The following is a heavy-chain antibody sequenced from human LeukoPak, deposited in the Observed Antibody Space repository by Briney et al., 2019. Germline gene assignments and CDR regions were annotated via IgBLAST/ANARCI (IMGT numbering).Heavy chain of an antibody. D-gene: IGHD2-2*01. J-gene: IGHJ4*02. V-gene: IGHV3-30*18. CDR1: GFTFSSYG. Sequence: PGSSLRPSCAASGFTFSSYGTRSVRQAPGKGLEWEAVISYDGSNKYYADSVKGRFTISRDTSKNTLYPQMNSLRAEDTAVYYCAKDPDIVVVPAKPTGFDYWGQGTLVTVSS. CDR3: AKDPDIVVVPAKPTGFDY. CDR2: ISYDGSNK.